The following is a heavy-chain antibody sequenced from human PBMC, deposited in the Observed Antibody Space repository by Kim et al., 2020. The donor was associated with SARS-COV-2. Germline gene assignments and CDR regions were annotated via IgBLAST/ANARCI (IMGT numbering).Heavy chain of an antibody. CDR3: ARDLMWDLTWFDP. J-gene: IGHJ5*02. CDR2: IGSTSHTI. CDR1: GFNFTKYN. V-gene: IGHV3-48*02. D-gene: IGHD1-26*01. Sequence: GFNFTKYNMNWLRQAPGKGLEWISYIGSTSHTILYAESVKGRFSVSRDNAKNSLYLQMSRLRDEDTAMYYCARDLMWDLTWFDPWGQGTLAT.